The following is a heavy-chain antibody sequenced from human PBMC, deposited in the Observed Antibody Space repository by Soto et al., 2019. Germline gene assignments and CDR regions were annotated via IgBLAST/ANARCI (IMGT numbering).Heavy chain of an antibody. CDR1: GGSISSYY. V-gene: IGHV4-59*12. CDR3: AREGLVLAPSTVNSDHYYYAMDV. CDR2: IYYNGST. D-gene: IGHD3-3*02. Sequence: SETLSLTCTVSGGSISSYYWSWIRQPPGKGLEWIGYIYYNGSTNYNPSLKSRVTISVDKSKNQFSLKLSSVTAADTAVYYCAREGLVLAPSTVNSDHYYYAMDVWGQGTTVTVSS. J-gene: IGHJ6*02.